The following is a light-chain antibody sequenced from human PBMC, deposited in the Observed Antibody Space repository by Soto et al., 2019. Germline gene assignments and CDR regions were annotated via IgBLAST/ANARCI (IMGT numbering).Light chain of an antibody. Sequence: QSVLTQPPSVSGAPGQRVTISCTGSSSNIGAGYDVHWYQQLPGTAPKLLICGDSNRPSGVPDRFSGSKSGASASLAITGLQAEDEADYYCLLFFSGVPVFGLGTKLTVL. V-gene: IGLV1-40*01. CDR1: SSNIGAGYD. J-gene: IGLJ1*01. CDR3: LLFFSGVPV. CDR2: GDS.